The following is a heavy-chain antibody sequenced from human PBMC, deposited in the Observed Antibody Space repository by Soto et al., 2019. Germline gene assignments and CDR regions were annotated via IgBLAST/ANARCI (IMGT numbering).Heavy chain of an antibody. Sequence: QVQLQESGPGLVTPSETLSLTCTVSGDSISTYYWSWIRQPPGKGLEWMVYFHYSANTNYNPSLKSRITISVDTSQYQFSLKLTAGTAADTAVYYCAKTKEGGFDPWGQGILVTFSS. CDR3: AKTKEGGFDP. CDR1: GDSISTYY. V-gene: IGHV4-59*01. J-gene: IGHJ5*02. CDR2: FHYSANT. D-gene: IGHD3-16*01.